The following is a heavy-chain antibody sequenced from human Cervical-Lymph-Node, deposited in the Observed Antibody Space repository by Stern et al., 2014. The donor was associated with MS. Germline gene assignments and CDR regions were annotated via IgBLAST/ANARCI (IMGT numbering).Heavy chain of an antibody. CDR3: ATSTGAYVFDI. J-gene: IGHJ3*02. Sequence: VQLVESGGGVVQLGRSLRLSFAASGFSFSSSVIHWVRQAPGKGLECVTVVWNDGRNENYAESVRGRFTTARDTSKNTQYLHMSRLRAEDTAVYFCATSTGAYVFDIWGQGTMVIVSS. CDR2: VWNDGRNE. CDR1: GFSFSSSV. D-gene: IGHD2-8*02. V-gene: IGHV3-33*01.